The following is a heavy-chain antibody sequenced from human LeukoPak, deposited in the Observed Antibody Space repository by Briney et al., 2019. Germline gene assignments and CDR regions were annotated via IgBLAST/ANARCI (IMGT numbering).Heavy chain of an antibody. CDR2: IFYTGNT. CDR1: GGSISSSSYY. CDR3: ASGKGRY. D-gene: IGHD4-23*01. V-gene: IGHV4-39*07. J-gene: IGHJ4*02. Sequence: PSETLSLTCSVSGGSISSSSYYWGWIRQPPGKGLQWIGSIFYTGNTYYKPSLKSRVTISVDTSKNQFSLKLSSVTAADTAVYYCASGKGRYWGQGTLVTVSS.